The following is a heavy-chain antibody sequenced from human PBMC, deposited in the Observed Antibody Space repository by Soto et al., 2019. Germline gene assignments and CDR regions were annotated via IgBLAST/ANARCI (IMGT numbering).Heavy chain of an antibody. J-gene: IGHJ4*02. Sequence: QITLKESGPPLVKPTQTLTLTCTFSGFSLSTSGVGVGWIRQPPGKALEWLALIYWDDDKRYSPSLKSRLTITKDTSKNQVVLTMTNMDPVDTATYYCPHVYGGYDNFDYWGQGTLVTVSS. V-gene: IGHV2-5*02. CDR3: PHVYGGYDNFDY. CDR2: IYWDDDK. CDR1: GFSLSTSGVG. D-gene: IGHD5-12*01.